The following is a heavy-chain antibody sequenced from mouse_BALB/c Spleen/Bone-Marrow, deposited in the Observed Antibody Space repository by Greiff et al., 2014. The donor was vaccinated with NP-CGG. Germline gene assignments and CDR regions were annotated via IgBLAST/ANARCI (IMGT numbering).Heavy chain of an antibody. Sequence: QVQLQQSGPELVKPGASVKISCKASGYAFNSSWMNWVKQRPGQGLEWIGRIFPGDGDTSYDGKFRGKATLTADKSSNTAYMQLSSLTSVDSAVYFCARLGYSGYWGQGTALTVSS. CDR1: GYAFNSSW. CDR2: IFPGDGDT. D-gene: IGHD1-3*01. J-gene: IGHJ2*01. CDR3: ARLGYSGY. V-gene: IGHV1-82*01.